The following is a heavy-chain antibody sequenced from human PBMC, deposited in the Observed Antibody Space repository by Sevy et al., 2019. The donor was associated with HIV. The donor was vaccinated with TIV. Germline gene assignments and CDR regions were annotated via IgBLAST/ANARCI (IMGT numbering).Heavy chain of an antibody. CDR1: GFTFTSSA. J-gene: IGHJ6*02. D-gene: IGHD3-3*01. Sequence: SVKVSCKASGFTFTSSAVQWVRQARGQRLEWIGWIVVGSGNTNYAQKFQERVTITRDMSTSTAYMELSSLRSEDTAVYYCAADRDDFWSGYYIGYYYGMDVWGQGTTVTVSS. V-gene: IGHV1-58*01. CDR3: AADRDDFWSGYYIGYYYGMDV. CDR2: IVVGSGNT.